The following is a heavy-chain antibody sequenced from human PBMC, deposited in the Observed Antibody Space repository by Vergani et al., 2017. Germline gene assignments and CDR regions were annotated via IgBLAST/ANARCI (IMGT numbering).Heavy chain of an antibody. Sequence: EVQLVESGGGLVQPGGSLRLSCAASGFTFSSYWMSWVRQAPGKGLEWVANIKQDGSEKYYVDSVKGRFTISRDNAKNSLYLQMNSLRAEDTAVYYCARDLVSSYYDFWSGLRYAFDIWGQGTMVTVSS. CDR1: GFTFSSYW. D-gene: IGHD3-3*01. V-gene: IGHV3-7*01. J-gene: IGHJ3*02. CDR3: ARDLVSSYYDFWSGLRYAFDI. CDR2: IKQDGSEK.